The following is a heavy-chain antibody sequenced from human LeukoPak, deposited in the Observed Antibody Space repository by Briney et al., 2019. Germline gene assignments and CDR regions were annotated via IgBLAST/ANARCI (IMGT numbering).Heavy chain of an antibody. J-gene: IGHJ4*02. CDR1: GFTFSSYE. D-gene: IGHD2-2*02. V-gene: IGHV3-48*03. CDR3: ARGGQLLYSSPY. CDR2: ISSSGSTI. Sequence: GGSLRLSCAASGFTFSSYEMNWVRQAPGKGLEWVSYISSSGSTIYYADSVKGRFTISRDNAKNSLYLQMNSLRAEDTAVYYCARGGQLLYSSPYWGQGTLVTVSS.